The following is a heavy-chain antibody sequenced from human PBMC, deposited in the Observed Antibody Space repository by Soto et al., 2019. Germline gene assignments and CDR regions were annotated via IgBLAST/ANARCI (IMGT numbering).Heavy chain of an antibody. CDR3: AKDRKSGSGWYWGY. V-gene: IGHV3-23*01. CDR2: ISGSGGST. D-gene: IGHD6-19*01. J-gene: IGHJ4*02. CDR1: GFTFSTYA. Sequence: GGSLRLSCAASGFTFSTYAMSWVRQAPGKGLEWVSGISGSGGSTYYADSVKGRFTISRDNSNNTLYLQMSSLRAEDTAVYYCAKDRKSGSGWYWGYWGQGTLVTVSS.